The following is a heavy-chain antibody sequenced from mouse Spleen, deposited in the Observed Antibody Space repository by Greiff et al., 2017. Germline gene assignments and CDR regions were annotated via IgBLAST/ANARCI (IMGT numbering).Heavy chain of an antibody. V-gene: IGHV5-12*02. CDR1: GFTFSDYY. CDR3: ARRNWAFDY. Sequence: EVKLMESGGGLVQPGGSLKLSCATSGFTFSDYYMYWVRQTPEKRLEWVAYISNGGGSTYYPDTVKGRFTISRDNAKNTLYLQMSRLKSEDTAMYYCARRNWAFDYWGQGTTLTVSS. CDR2: ISNGGGST. D-gene: IGHD4-1*01. J-gene: IGHJ2*01.